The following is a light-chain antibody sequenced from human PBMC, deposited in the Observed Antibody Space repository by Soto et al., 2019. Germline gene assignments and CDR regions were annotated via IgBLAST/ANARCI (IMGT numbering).Light chain of an antibody. V-gene: IGKV3-15*01. CDR1: QSVSSK. Sequence: EIVMTQSPGTLSVSPGERATLSCRASQSVSSKLAWYQQKPGQAPRLLLYGASPRATGIPATFSGSGSGTEFTLTISSLQSEDFAGYYCQQYNNWPGTFGQGTKVEIK. CDR3: QQYNNWPGT. CDR2: GAS. J-gene: IGKJ1*01.